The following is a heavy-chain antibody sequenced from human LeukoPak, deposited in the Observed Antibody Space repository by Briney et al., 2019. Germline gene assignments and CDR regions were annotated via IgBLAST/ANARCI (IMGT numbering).Heavy chain of an antibody. CDR2: IYTSGST. Sequence: SETLSLTCTVSGGSISSGGYSWSWIRQPAGKGLEWIGRIYTSGSTNYNPSLKSRVTISVDTSKSQFSLKLSSVTAADTAVYFCARGVYCSSTSCYTPEWFDPWGQGTLVTVSS. J-gene: IGHJ5*02. D-gene: IGHD2-2*02. CDR3: ARGVYCSSTSCYTPEWFDP. CDR1: GGSISSGGYS. V-gene: IGHV4-61*02.